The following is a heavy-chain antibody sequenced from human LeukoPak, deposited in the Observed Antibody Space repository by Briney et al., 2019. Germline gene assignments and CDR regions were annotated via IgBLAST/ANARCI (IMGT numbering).Heavy chain of an antibody. V-gene: IGHV4-39*07. D-gene: IGHD1-26*01. CDR1: GGSISSSSYY. CDR3: AGFQDSGSY. CDR2: IYYSGST. J-gene: IGHJ4*01. Sequence: SETLSLTCTVSGGSISSSSYYWGWIRQPPGKGLEWIGSIYYSGSTYYNPSLESRVTISVDTSKNQFSLKLSSVTAADTAVYYCAGFQDSGSYWGQGTLVTVSS.